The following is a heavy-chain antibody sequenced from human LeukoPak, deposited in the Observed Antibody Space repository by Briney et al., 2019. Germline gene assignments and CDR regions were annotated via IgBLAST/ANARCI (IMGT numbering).Heavy chain of an antibody. Sequence: PSETLSLTCTVSGGSISPYYWGWIRQPPGKGLEFIGFMHYSGSANYHPSLKSRVSISLDTSKNQFSLNLSSVTAAHTAMYFCARGNGEYAYGYYFDYWGQGSLVTVSS. CDR2: MHYSGSA. CDR3: ARGNGEYAYGYYFDY. D-gene: IGHD5-18*01. J-gene: IGHJ4*02. CDR1: GGSISPYY. V-gene: IGHV4-59*01.